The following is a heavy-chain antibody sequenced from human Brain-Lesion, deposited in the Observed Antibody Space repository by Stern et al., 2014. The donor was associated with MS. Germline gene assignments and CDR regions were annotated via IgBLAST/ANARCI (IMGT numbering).Heavy chain of an antibody. Sequence: QLQLQESGSGLVKPSQTLSLTCSVSGYSITSAAFSWTWIRQAPGKGLEWIGYMYYGGSPLYNPSLRSRVNISVDTSKNQFSLRLNSVTAADTAVYYCARGRNRVHPPLDPWGQGTLVTVSS. V-gene: IGHV4-30-2*01. CDR1: GYSITSAAFS. CDR3: ARGRNRVHPPLDP. D-gene: IGHD2/OR15-2a*01. J-gene: IGHJ5*02. CDR2: MYYGGSP.